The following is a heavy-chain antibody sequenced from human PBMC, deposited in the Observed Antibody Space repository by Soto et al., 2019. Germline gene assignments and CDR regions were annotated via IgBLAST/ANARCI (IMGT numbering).Heavy chain of an antibody. Sequence: GGSLRLSCAASGFTFSSYAMHWVRQAPGKGLEWVAVISYDGSNKYYADSVKGRFTISRDNSKNTLYLQMNSLRAEDTAVYYCARDEVNWNYGMDVWGQGTTVTVSS. J-gene: IGHJ6*02. CDR1: GFTFSSYA. CDR3: ARDEVNWNYGMDV. CDR2: ISYDGSNK. V-gene: IGHV3-30-3*01. D-gene: IGHD1-20*01.